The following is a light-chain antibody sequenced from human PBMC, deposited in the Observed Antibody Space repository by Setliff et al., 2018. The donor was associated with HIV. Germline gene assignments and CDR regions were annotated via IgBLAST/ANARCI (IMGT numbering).Light chain of an antibody. V-gene: IGLV2-14*01. CDR3: SSYAITNTLP. Sequence: QSALAQPASVSGSTGQSITISCTGTTSDVGGYNYVSWYQQHPGKAPKLIIYEVKNRPSGVSNRFSGSKSGNTASLTISGLQAEDEADYYCSSYAITNTLPFGTGTKSPS. CDR2: EVK. CDR1: TSDVGGYNY. J-gene: IGLJ1*01.